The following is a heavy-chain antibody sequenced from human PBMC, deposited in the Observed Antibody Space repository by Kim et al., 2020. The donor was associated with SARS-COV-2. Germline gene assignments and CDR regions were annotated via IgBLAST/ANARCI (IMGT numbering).Heavy chain of an antibody. Sequence: EYGETGKGRFTNSRENSKTTLYLQMDTLRGEDTAVYYCARAVYSKEAFDVWGQGTMVTVS. D-gene: IGHD4-4*01. J-gene: IGHJ3*01. V-gene: IGHV3-23*03. CDR3: ARAVYSKEAFDV.